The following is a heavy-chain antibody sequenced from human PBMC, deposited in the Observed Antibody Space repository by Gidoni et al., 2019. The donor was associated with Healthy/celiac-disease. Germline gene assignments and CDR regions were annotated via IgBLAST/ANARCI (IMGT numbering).Heavy chain of an antibody. CDR3: ARQFITMIVVVISHFDY. CDR2: IYYSGST. V-gene: IGHV4-39*01. CDR1: GGAISSSSYY. J-gene: IGHJ4*02. D-gene: IGHD3-22*01. Sequence: QLQLQESGPGLVKPSETLSLTCTVSGGAISSSSYYWGWIRQPPGKGLEWIGSIYYSGSTYYNPSLKSRVTISVDTSKNQFSLKLSSVTAADTAVYYCARQFITMIVVVISHFDYWGQGTLVTVSS.